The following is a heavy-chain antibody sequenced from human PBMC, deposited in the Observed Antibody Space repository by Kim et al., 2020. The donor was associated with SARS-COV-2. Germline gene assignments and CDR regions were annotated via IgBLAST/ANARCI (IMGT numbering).Heavy chain of an antibody. Sequence: SPKGRVTLSVDTSKNQFSLKLSSVTAADTAVYYCARGRITIFGVVTEFDYWGQGTLVTVSS. V-gene: IGHV4-31*02. CDR3: ARGRITIFGVVTEFDY. J-gene: IGHJ4*02. D-gene: IGHD3-3*01.